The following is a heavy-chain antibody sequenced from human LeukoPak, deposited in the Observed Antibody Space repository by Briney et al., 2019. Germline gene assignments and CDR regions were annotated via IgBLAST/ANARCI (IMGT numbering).Heavy chain of an antibody. CDR3: AKVYSYYYDSSGHTDY. D-gene: IGHD3-22*01. V-gene: IGHV3-23*01. CDR1: GFTFSSYA. CDR2: ISGSGGST. Sequence: GGSLRLSCAASGFTFSSYAMSWVRQAPGKGLEWVSAISGSGGSTYYADSVKGRFTISRDNSKNTLYLQMNSLRAEDTAVYYCAKVYSYYYDSSGHTDYWGQGTLVTVSS. J-gene: IGHJ4*02.